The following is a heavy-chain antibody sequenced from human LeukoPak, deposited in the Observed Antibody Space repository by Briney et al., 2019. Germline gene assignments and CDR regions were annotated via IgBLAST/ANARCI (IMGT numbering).Heavy chain of an antibody. J-gene: IGHJ4*02. CDR2: IYPGDSDT. V-gene: IGHV5-51*01. D-gene: IGHD3-10*01. Sequence: GESLQISCQGSGYSFTSYWIAWVRQMPGKGLEWMGIIYPGDSDTRYSPSFQGQVTISADKSISAAYLQWSSLKASDTAMYYCARSAYFGSGNYEYWGQGTLVTVSS. CDR1: GYSFTSYW. CDR3: ARSAYFGSGNYEY.